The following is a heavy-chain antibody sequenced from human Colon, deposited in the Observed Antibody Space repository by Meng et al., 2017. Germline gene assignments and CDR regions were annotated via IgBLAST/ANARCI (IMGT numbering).Heavy chain of an antibody. J-gene: IGHJ4*02. CDR1: GGSISSSSTY. CDR2: MSYSGST. V-gene: IGHV4-39*07. Sequence: SETLSLTCTVSGGSISSSSTYWGWIRQPPGKGLEWIGTMSYSGSTLYNASLKSRVTMSVDTSKNQFSLKLTSMTAADTAVYYCASAVATAVVEARGFFHYWGQGTLVTVSS. CDR3: ASAVATAVVEARGFFHY. D-gene: IGHD5-12*01.